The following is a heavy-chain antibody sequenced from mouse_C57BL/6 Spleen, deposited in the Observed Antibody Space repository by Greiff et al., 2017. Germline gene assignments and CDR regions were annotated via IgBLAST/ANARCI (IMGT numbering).Heavy chain of an antibody. CDR3: ARFTAVFCDV. V-gene: IGHV1-55*01. Sequence: QVQLQQPGAELVKPGASVKMSCKASGYTFTSYWITWVKQRPGQGLEWIGDIYPGSGSTNYNEKFKSKATLTVDTSSSTAYMQLSSLTSEYSAVYYCARFTAVFCDVWGTGTTVTVSS. D-gene: IGHD1-1*01. CDR2: IYPGSGST. J-gene: IGHJ1*03. CDR1: GYTFTSYW.